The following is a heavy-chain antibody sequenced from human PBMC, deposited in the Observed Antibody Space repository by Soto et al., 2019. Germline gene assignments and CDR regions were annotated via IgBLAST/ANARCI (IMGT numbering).Heavy chain of an antibody. CDR1: GFTYSSYG. D-gene: IGHD2-21*02. V-gene: IGHV3-33*01. Sequence: QVQLVESGGGVVQPGRSLRLSCAASGFTYSSYGMHWVRQAPGKGLEWVAVIWYDGSNKYYADSVKGRFTISRDNSKNTLYLQMNSLRADDTAVYYCARILGVYCGNSEPLGYWGQGTLVTVSS. CDR2: IWYDGSNK. J-gene: IGHJ4*02. CDR3: ARILGVYCGNSEPLGY.